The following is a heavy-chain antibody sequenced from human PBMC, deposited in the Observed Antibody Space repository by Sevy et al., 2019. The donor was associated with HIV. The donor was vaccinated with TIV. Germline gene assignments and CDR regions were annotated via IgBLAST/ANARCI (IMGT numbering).Heavy chain of an antibody. Sequence: GGSLRLSCAASGFTFSSYNMNWVRQAPGKGLECISFISSGGHTIYYADSVKGRFTISRDSAKNSVYLQMSSLRVEDTAVYYCARDGGYSDYGMDVWGQGTTVTVSS. J-gene: IGHJ6*02. D-gene: IGHD2-15*01. CDR1: GFTFSSYN. CDR2: ISSGGHTI. CDR3: ARDGGYSDYGMDV. V-gene: IGHV3-48*01.